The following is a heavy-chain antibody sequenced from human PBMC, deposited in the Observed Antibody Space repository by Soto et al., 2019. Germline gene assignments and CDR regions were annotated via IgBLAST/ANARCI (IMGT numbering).Heavy chain of an antibody. CDR2: IWYDGSNK. D-gene: IGHD6-19*01. J-gene: IGHJ4*02. Sequence: QVHLVESGGGVVQPGRSLRLSCAASGFTFSSYGMHWVRQAPGKGLERVAVIWYDGSNKYYADSVKGRFTISRDNSKNTLYLQMNSLRGEDTAVYYCARADSSGVAFDYWGQGTLVTVSS. CDR3: ARADSSGVAFDY. CDR1: GFTFSSYG. V-gene: IGHV3-33*01.